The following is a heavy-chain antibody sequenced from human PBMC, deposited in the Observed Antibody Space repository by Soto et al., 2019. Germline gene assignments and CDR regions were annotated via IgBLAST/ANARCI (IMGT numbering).Heavy chain of an antibody. J-gene: IGHJ4*02. Sequence: EVQLVDSGGGLVQPGESLRLSCAASGFTFSSYAMSWVRQAPGKGLEWVSAISGSGGSTYYADSVKGPFTISRDESRNTLYLQMNSFRAEDTAVYYCAKKGRYCGADCYPRGHYDYCGLGTLGTVSS. CDR1: GFTFSSYA. D-gene: IGHD2-21*02. CDR3: AKKGRYCGADCYPRGHYDY. CDR2: ISGSGGST. V-gene: IGHV3-23*04.